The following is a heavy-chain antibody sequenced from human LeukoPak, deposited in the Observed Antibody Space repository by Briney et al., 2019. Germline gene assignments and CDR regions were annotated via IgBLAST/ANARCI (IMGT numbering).Heavy chain of an antibody. Sequence: ASVTVSCTASGYTFTIYDINWVCPAPGQGLEWVGWMNPNNGGTVYAQKFQGRVTMTRDPSTGTLYMELNSLKSEDTPVYYRARVLVNDFIPTDYWGQGTLVTVSS. CDR1: GYTFTIYD. V-gene: IGHV1-8*01. D-gene: IGHD3-3*01. CDR3: ARVLVNDFIPTDY. J-gene: IGHJ4*02. CDR2: MNPNNGGT.